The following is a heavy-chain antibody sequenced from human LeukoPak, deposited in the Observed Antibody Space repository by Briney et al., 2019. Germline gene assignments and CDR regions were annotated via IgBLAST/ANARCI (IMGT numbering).Heavy chain of an antibody. CDR3: ARAPTTSYPYYYYYYMDV. CDR1: GGTFSSYA. CDR2: IIPIFGTA. Sequence: SVRVSCKASGGTFSSYAISWVRQAPGQGLEWMGGIIPIFGTANYAQKFQGRVTITTDESTSTAYMELSSLRSEDTAVYYCARAPTTSYPYYYYYYMDVWGKGTTVTVSS. J-gene: IGHJ6*03. D-gene: IGHD3-16*02. V-gene: IGHV1-69*05.